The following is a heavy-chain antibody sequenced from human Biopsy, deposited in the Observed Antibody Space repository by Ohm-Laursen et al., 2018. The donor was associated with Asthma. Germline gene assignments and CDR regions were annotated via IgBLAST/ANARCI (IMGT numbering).Heavy chain of an antibody. CDR3: ARGGLHYYEYYGMDV. V-gene: IGHV3-30*04. CDR1: GFTFDNYT. Sequence: SLRLSCAASGFTFDNYTMHWVRQAPGKGLEWVTIISYDGRNTYYADSVEGRFTISRDNSKNALFLQMSSLRPEDTAVYYCARGGLHYYEYYGMDVWGQGTTVTVS. CDR2: ISYDGRNT. J-gene: IGHJ6*02. D-gene: IGHD2-21*02.